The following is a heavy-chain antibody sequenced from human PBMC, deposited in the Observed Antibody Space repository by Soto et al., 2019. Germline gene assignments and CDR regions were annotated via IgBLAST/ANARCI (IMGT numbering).Heavy chain of an antibody. J-gene: IGHJ6*02. CDR3: ARSEGGSFDGMDV. D-gene: IGHD3-3*01. CDR1: GGNFASYA. V-gene: IGHV1-69*06. CDR2: IIPIFGTP. Sequence: SVKVSCKASGGNFASYAIFWVRQAPGQGLEWMGGIIPIFGTPTYAQKFQGRVTIKADKPTNTAYMEMNSLRFEDTAVYYCARSEGGSFDGMDVWGQGTTVTVSS.